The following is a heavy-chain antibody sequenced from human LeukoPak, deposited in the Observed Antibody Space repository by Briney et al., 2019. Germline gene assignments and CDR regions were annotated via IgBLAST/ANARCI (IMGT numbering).Heavy chain of an antibody. D-gene: IGHD3-9*01. CDR3: TRGHYDILTGYYYFDY. CDR2: MNSNSGNT. Sequence: ASVKVSCKASGYTFTSYDINWVRQATGQGLEWMGWMNSNSGNTGYAQKFQGRVTMTRNTSISTAYMELSSLRSEDTAVYYCTRGHYDILTGYYYFDYWGQGTLVTVSS. J-gene: IGHJ4*02. CDR1: GYTFTSYD. V-gene: IGHV1-8*01.